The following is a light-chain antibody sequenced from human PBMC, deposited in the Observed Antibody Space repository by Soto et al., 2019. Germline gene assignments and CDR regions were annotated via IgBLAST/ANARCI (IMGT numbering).Light chain of an antibody. CDR1: SSDVGGYNY. J-gene: IGLJ2*01. CDR2: EVT. Sequence: QSALTQPASVSGSPGQSTTISCTGTSSDVGGYNYVSWYQQHPGKAPKLMIYEVTNRPSGVSDRFSGSKSGNTASLTISGLQAEDEADYYCNSYTTSSPDVVFGGGTKVTVL. V-gene: IGLV2-14*01. CDR3: NSYTTSSPDVV.